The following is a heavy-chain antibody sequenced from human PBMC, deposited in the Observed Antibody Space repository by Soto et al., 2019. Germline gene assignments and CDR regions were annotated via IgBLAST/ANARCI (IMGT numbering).Heavy chain of an antibody. CDR1: GDSMSSYY. J-gene: IGHJ4*02. Sequence: PSETLSLTCTVSGDSMSSYYWSWIRQPPGKGLEWIGYIYYSGSTTYNPSLRSRVTTSVDTSKNQFSLRLSSVTAADTAVYYCARAKSNYQTFDHWGQGSQVTVS. V-gene: IGHV4-59*01. D-gene: IGHD4-4*01. CDR2: IYYSGST. CDR3: ARAKSNYQTFDH.